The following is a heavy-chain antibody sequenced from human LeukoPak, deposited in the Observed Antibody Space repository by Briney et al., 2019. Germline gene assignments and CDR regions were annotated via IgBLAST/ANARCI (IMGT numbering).Heavy chain of an antibody. V-gene: IGHV3-53*01. Sequence: GGSLRLSCAASGFTVSSNYMSWVRQAPGKGLEWVSVIYSGGSTYYADSVKGRFTISRDNSKNTLYLQMNSLRAGDTAVYYCARVLYYYYYMDVWGKGTTVTVSS. J-gene: IGHJ6*03. CDR1: GFTVSSNY. CDR3: ARVLYYYYYMDV. CDR2: IYSGGST.